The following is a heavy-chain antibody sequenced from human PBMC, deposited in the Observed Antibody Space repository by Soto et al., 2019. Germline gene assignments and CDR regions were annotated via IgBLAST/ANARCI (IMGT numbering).Heavy chain of an antibody. CDR1: GGSISSSSYY. V-gene: IGHV4-39*02. Sequence: SETLSLTCTVSGGSISSSSYYWGWIRQPPGKGLEWIGSIYYSGSTYYNPSLQGRVTMTTDTSTSTAYMELRSLRSDDTAVYYCARVKYYYDSSGYSAYYFDYWGQGTLVTVSS. CDR2: IYYSGST. CDR3: ARVKYYYDSSGYSAYYFDY. J-gene: IGHJ4*02. D-gene: IGHD3-22*01.